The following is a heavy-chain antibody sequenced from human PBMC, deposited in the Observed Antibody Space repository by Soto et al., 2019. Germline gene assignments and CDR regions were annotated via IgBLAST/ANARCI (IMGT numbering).Heavy chain of an antibody. CDR2: IYYSGST. Sequence: SETLSLTCTVSGGSISSGDYYWSWIRQPPGKGLEWIGYIYYSGSTYYNPSLKSRVTISVDTSKNQFSLKLSSVTAADTAVYYCARVRYSSSSRRGRLGSLDVWGQGTTVTVSS. CDR1: GGSISSGDYY. J-gene: IGHJ6*02. CDR3: ARVRYSSSSRRGRLGSLDV. V-gene: IGHV4-30-4*01. D-gene: IGHD6-6*01.